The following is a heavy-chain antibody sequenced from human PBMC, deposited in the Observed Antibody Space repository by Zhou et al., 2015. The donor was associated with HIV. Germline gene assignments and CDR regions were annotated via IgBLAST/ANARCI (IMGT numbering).Heavy chain of an antibody. CDR2: ISVNNGDT. CDR3: SRAPTDGDYGYSS. J-gene: IGHJ5*02. Sequence: QVQLVQSGNELKKPGDSVTVSCKASGYTFNRYAICWVRQAPGQGLEWLGWISVNNGDTKYAQNLQGRVTMTTDTSTSTAYMELRSLRSDDTAVYYCSRAPTDGDYGYSSWGQGTLVTVSS. V-gene: IGHV1-18*01. D-gene: IGHD4-17*01. CDR1: GYTFNRYA.